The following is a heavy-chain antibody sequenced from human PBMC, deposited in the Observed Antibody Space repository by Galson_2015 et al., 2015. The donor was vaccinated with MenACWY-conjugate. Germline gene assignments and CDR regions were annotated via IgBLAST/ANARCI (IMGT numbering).Heavy chain of an antibody. CDR1: GYTVTSYD. J-gene: IGHJ5*02. Sequence: SVKVSCKASGYTVTSYDMHWVRQAPGQGLEWMGWINDGNSNTKYSQKFQGRVIITRDTSASTAYMEMSSLRAEDTAVYYCARVVDPETTYGWFDPWGQG. V-gene: IGHV1-3*01. CDR2: INDGNSNT. D-gene: IGHD4-17*01. CDR3: ARVVDPETTYGWFDP.